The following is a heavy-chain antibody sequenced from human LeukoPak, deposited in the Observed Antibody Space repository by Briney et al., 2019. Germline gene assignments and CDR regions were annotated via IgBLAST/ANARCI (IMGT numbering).Heavy chain of an antibody. Sequence: ASVKVSCKVSGYTLTELSMHWVRQAPGKGLEWMGGFDPEDGETIYAQKFQGRVTMTEDTSTDTAYMELSSLRSEDTAVYYCATLASSTSRDSFDMWDQGRMAIVSS. D-gene: IGHD2-2*01. V-gene: IGHV1-24*01. CDR2: FDPEDGET. CDR3: ATLASSTSRDSFDM. CDR1: GYTLTELS. J-gene: IGHJ3*02.